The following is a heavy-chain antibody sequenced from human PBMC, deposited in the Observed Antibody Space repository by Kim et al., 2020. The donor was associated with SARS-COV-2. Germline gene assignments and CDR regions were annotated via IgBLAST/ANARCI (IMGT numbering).Heavy chain of an antibody. J-gene: IGHJ4*02. D-gene: IGHD3-22*01. CDR1: GGSFSGYY. CDR3: ARVLRRGYYDSSGRFPMGYFGY. V-gene: IGHV4-34*01. Sequence: SETLSLTCAVYGGSFSGYYWSWIRQPPGKGLEWIGEINHSGSTNYNPSLKSRVTISVDTSKNQFSLKLSSVTAADTAVYYCARVLRRGYYDSSGRFPMGYFGYWGPGTLVHVSS. CDR2: INHSGST.